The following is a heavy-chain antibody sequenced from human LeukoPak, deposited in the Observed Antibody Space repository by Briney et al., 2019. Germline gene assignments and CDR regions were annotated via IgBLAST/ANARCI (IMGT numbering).Heavy chain of an antibody. CDR3: ARKKLYGSSWSNWFDP. Sequence: ASVKVSCKASGGTFRSYGLNWVRQAPGQGLEWMGGIIPILGTAKYAQKLQGRVTITADESTNTGYMELSSLRSEDTAVYYCARKKLYGSSWSNWFDPWGQGTLVTVSS. D-gene: IGHD6-13*01. J-gene: IGHJ5*02. V-gene: IGHV1-69*13. CDR1: GGTFRSYG. CDR2: IIPILGTA.